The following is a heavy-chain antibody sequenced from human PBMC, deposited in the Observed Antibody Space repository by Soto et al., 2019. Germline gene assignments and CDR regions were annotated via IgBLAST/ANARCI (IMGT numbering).Heavy chain of an antibody. V-gene: IGHV1-3*01. CDR3: ARAGSGLEWNWFDP. J-gene: IGHJ5*02. Sequence: ASVKVSCKASGYTLTSYALHWVRQAPGQRLEWMGWINASNATTTYSQKFQGRVSITGDASASTAYMGLSSLRSEDTAVYYCARAGSGLEWNWFDPWGQGTLVTVSS. CDR2: INASNATT. CDR1: GYTLTSYA. D-gene: IGHD6-19*01.